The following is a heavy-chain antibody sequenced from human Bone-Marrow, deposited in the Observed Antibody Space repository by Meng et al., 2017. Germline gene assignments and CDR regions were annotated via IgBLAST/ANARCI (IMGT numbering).Heavy chain of an antibody. D-gene: IGHD3-22*01. Sequence: SVKVSCKASGGTFSSYTISWVRQAPGQGLEWMGRIIPILGIANYAQKFQGRVTITADKSTSTAYMELSSLRSEDTAVYYCARFGVYYYDSNWFDPWGQGTLVTVSS. CDR1: GGTFSSYT. V-gene: IGHV1-69*02. CDR3: ARFGVYYYDSNWFDP. CDR2: IIPILGIA. J-gene: IGHJ5*02.